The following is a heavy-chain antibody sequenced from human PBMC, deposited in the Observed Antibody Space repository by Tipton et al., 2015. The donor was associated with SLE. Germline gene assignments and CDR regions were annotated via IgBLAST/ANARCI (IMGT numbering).Heavy chain of an antibody. CDR1: GYSISSGYY. CDR3: ASHFDY. V-gene: IGHV4-38-2*01. CDR2: IYHSGST. Sequence: TLSLTCAVSGYSISSGYYWGWIRQPPGKGLEWIGSIYHSGSTYYNPSLKSRVTISVDTSKNQFSLKLSSVTAADTAVYYCASHFDYWDQGTLVTVSS. J-gene: IGHJ4*02.